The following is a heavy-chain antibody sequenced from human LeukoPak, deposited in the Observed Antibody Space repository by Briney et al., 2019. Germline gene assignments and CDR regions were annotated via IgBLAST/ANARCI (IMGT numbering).Heavy chain of an antibody. CDR2: ISRSGGST. CDR1: GFTFSSHG. J-gene: IGHJ4*02. Sequence: PGGSLRLSCVASGFTFSSHGMSWARQAPGKGLEWVSAISRSGGSTYYADSVKGRFRISRDNSEDTLYLQMNSLRAEDTAVYYCARARYSGSYYNYWGQGTLVTVSS. CDR3: ARARYSGSYYNY. V-gene: IGHV3-23*01. D-gene: IGHD1-26*01.